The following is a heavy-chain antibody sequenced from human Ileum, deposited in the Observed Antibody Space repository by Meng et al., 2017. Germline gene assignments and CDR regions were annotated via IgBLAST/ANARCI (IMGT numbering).Heavy chain of an antibody. CDR1: GFSLTKYY. D-gene: IGHD3-10*01. Sequence: VQLEPSGPEVNKPGLSAQPSGFSLTKYYLHWGGQDPGQGLEWLGVSNPGGAGTNYAQKFRGRVTMTRDTSTNTVYMELSSLRSEDTAVYYCVREFKGGYFDYWGQGSLVTVSS. CDR3: VREFKGGYFDY. J-gene: IGHJ4*02. V-gene: IGHV1-46*01. CDR2: SNPGGAGT.